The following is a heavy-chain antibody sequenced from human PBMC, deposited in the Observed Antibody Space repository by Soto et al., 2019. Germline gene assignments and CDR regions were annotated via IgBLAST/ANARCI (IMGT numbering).Heavy chain of an antibody. J-gene: IGHJ5*02. Sequence: QVQLVQSGAEVKKPGSSVKVSCKASGGTFSSYTISWVRQAPGQGLEWMGRIIPILGIANYAQKFQGRVTITADKSTSTAYMELSSLRSEDTAVYYWARMEVSVRGPKREWFDPWGQGTLVTVSS. CDR2: IIPILGIA. CDR3: ARMEVSVRGPKREWFDP. V-gene: IGHV1-69*02. CDR1: GGTFSSYT. D-gene: IGHD3-10*01.